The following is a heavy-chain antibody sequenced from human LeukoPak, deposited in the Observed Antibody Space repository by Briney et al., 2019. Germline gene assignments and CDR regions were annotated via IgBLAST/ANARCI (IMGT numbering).Heavy chain of an antibody. D-gene: IGHD3-3*01. V-gene: IGHV3-74*01. CDR3: ARWGGYYSYYFDY. Sequence: GGSLRLSCAASGFTFSSYWMHWVRQAPGKGLVWVSRINSDGSSTSYADSVKGRFTISRDNAKNTLYLQMNSLRAEDTAVYYCARWGGYYSYYFDYWGQGTLVTVSS. J-gene: IGHJ4*02. CDR1: GFTFSSYW. CDR2: INSDGSST.